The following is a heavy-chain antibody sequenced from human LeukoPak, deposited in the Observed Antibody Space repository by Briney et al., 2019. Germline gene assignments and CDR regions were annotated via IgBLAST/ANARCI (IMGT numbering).Heavy chain of an antibody. V-gene: IGHV1-69*05. CDR2: IIPIFGTA. Sequence: SVKVSCKASGGTFSSYAISWVRQAPGQGLEWMGGIIPIFGTANYAQKFQGRVTITTDESTSTAYTELSSLRSEDTAVYYCARGRDYAPDYYYYYYMDVWGKGTTVTVSS. CDR3: ARGRDYAPDYYYYYYMDV. J-gene: IGHJ6*03. D-gene: IGHD4-17*01. CDR1: GGTFSSYA.